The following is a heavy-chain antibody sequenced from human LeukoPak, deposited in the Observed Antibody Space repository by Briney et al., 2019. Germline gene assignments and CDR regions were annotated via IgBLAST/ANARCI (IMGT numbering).Heavy chain of an antibody. Sequence: SQTLSLTCTASGGSISSGGYYWSWIRQHPGKGLEWIGYIYYSGSTYYNPSLKSRVTISVDTSKNQFSLKLSSVTAADTAVYYCARSMFLLTPFDYWGQGTLVTVSS. CDR3: ARSMFLLTPFDY. J-gene: IGHJ4*02. CDR1: GGSISSGGYY. V-gene: IGHV4-31*03. D-gene: IGHD3-10*02. CDR2: IYYSGST.